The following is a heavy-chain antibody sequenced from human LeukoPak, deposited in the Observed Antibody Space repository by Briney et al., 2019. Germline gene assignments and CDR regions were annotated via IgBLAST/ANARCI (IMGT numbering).Heavy chain of an antibody. D-gene: IGHD4-17*01. CDR2: INPTTGEI. J-gene: IGHJ5*02. CDR1: GYSFTDYY. V-gene: IGHV1-2*02. CDR3: ARVSGVRATVTTLNWFDP. Sequence: ASVKVSCKASGYSFTDYYIHWLRQAPGQGLEWVSWINPTTGEIKSSQKFQGRATMTWDTSIGTAFMELSSLRSEDTAVYYCARVSGVRATVTTLNWFDPWGQGTLVTVSS.